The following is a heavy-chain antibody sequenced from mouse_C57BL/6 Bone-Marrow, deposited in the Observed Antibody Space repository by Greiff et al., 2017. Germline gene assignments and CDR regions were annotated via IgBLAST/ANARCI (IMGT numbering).Heavy chain of an antibody. CDR1: GYTFTSYW. Sequence: VQLQQSGAELAKPGASVKLSCKASGYTFTSYWMHWVKQRPGQGLEWIGYINPSSGYTKYNQKFKDKATLTAYKSSSSASMQLSILTYASSSVYYCARERLRRVSSWFAYWGQGTLVTVSA. CDR2: INPSSGYT. D-gene: IGHD2-2*01. J-gene: IGHJ3*01. CDR3: ARERLRRVSSWFAY. V-gene: IGHV1-7*01.